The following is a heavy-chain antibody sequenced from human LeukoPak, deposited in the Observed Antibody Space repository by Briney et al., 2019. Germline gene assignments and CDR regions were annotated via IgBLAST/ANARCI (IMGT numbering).Heavy chain of an antibody. Sequence: PSETLSLTCTVSGGSISTNYWSWTRQPAGKGLEWIGRIYNSGNTNYSPSLESRVTMSADTSKNQFSLKLSSVTAADTAVYYCARGTFDSSGYYLFDYWGQGTLVTVSS. D-gene: IGHD3-22*01. V-gene: IGHV4-4*07. CDR1: GGSISTNY. CDR2: IYNSGNT. CDR3: ARGTFDSSGYYLFDY. J-gene: IGHJ4*02.